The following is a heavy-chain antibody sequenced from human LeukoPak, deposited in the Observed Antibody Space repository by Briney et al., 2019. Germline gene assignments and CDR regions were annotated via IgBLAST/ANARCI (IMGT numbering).Heavy chain of an antibody. J-gene: IGHJ4*02. Sequence: SSETLSLTCTVSGGSISSGGYYWSWIRQPPGKGLEWIGYIYHSGSTYYNPSLKSRVTISVDTSKNQFSLKLSSVTAADTAVYYCARVHRQWLADFDYWGQGTLVTVSS. CDR3: ARVHRQWLADFDY. D-gene: IGHD6-19*01. V-gene: IGHV4-30-2*01. CDR2: IYHSGST. CDR1: GGSISSGGYY.